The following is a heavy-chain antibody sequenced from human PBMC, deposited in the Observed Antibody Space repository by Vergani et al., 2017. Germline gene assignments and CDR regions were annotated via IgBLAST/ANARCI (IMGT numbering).Heavy chain of an antibody. J-gene: IGHJ6*03. V-gene: IGHV3-33*01. CDR3: ARVQVPAAIRLNGGNYMDV. D-gene: IGHD2-2*02. CDR1: GFIFSDYV. Sequence: QVQLVESGGGVVQPGKSLSLSCETSGFIFSDYVMHWVRQAPGKELEWVAGIWHDGSNAYYADSVKGRFTISRDNSKNTLYLLMSSLRAEDTAVYYCARVQVPAAIRLNGGNYMDVWGKGTTVTVSS. CDR2: IWHDGSNA.